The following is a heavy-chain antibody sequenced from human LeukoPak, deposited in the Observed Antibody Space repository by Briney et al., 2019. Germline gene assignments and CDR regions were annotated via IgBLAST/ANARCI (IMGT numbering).Heavy chain of an antibody. J-gene: IGHJ4*02. V-gene: IGHV3-23*01. CDR2: LSGSGGTT. CDR1: GFTFSSYG. CDR3: AKSGLNRFDY. Sequence: GGSLRLSCATSGFTFSSYGMSWVRQAPGKGLEWVSALSGSGGTTYYADSVRGRFTISRDNSKNSLYLQMNSLRAEDTAIYYCAKSGLNRFDYWGQGTLVTVSS. D-gene: IGHD2-15*01.